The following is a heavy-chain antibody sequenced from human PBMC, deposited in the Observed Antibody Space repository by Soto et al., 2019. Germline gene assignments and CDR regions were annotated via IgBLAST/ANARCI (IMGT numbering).Heavy chain of an antibody. V-gene: IGHV1-69*08. J-gene: IGHJ5*02. Sequence: QVQLVQSGAEVKKPGSSVKVSCKASGGSSSRHTINWVRQAPGQGLEWIGSMIYMLGTTNYAQKFQGIVTITADKSTSTAYIELSGLRSDDTAVYYCARHINEGYADSWDGRRNHWGQGTLVTVSS. CDR3: ARHINEGYADSWDGRRNH. D-gene: IGHD4-17*01. CDR2: MIYMLGTT. CDR1: GGSSSRHT.